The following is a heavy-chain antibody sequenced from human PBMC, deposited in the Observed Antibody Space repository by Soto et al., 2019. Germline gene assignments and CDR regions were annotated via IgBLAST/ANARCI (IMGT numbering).Heavy chain of an antibody. J-gene: IGHJ4*02. CDR3: LRSFGVAAAGPFDY. D-gene: IGHD6-13*01. CDR2: IYYSGST. V-gene: IGHV4-31*03. CDR1: GGSISSGGYY. Sequence: SETLSLTCTVSGGSISSGGYYWSWIRQHPGKGLEWIGYIYYSGSTYYNPSLKSRVTISVDTSKNQFSLKLSSVTAADTAVYYCLRSFGVAAAGPFDYRAQRTLVTGSS.